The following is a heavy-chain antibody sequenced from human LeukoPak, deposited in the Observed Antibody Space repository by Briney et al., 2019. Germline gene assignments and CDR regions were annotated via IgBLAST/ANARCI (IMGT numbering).Heavy chain of an antibody. CDR1: GYTFTSYG. CDR3: ARTILLWFGEFTYYMDV. V-gene: IGHV1-18*01. Sequence: ASVKVSCKASGYTFTSYGISWVRQAPGQGLEWMGWISAYNGNTNYAQKLQGRVTMTTDTSTSTAYMELRSLRSDDTAVYYCARTILLWFGEFTYYMDVWGKGTTVTVSS. D-gene: IGHD3-10*01. CDR2: ISAYNGNT. J-gene: IGHJ6*03.